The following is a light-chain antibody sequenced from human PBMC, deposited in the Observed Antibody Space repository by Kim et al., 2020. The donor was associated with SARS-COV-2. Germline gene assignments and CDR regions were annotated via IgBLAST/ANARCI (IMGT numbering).Light chain of an antibody. CDR3: QQYNNWPPWT. CDR1: QSVGSN. CDR2: GAS. V-gene: IGKV3-15*01. Sequence: EIVMTQSPAILSVSPGERATLSCRASQSVGSNLAWYHQKPGQTPRLLIYGASTRATGIPARFSGSGSGTEFTLTISSLQSEDFAVYYCQQYNNWPPWTFGQGTKVDIK. J-gene: IGKJ1*01.